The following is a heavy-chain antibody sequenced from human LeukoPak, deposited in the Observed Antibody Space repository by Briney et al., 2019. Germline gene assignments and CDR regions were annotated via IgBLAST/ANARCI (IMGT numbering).Heavy chain of an antibody. CDR3: ARDRFPYGSGVTYFDY. J-gene: IGHJ4*02. V-gene: IGHV3-48*04. CDR2: ISSSSSTI. CDR1: GFTFSSYS. Sequence: GGSLRLSCAASGFTFSSYSMNWVRQAPGKGLEWVSYISSSSSTIYYADSVKGRFSISRDNAKNSLYLQMNSLRAEDTAVYYCARDRFPYGSGVTYFDYWGQGTLVTVSS. D-gene: IGHD3-10*01.